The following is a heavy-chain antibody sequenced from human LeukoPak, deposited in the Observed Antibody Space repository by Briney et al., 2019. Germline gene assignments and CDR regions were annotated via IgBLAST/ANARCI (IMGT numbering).Heavy chain of an antibody. J-gene: IGHJ4*02. CDR2: INPNSGGT. V-gene: IGHV1-2*02. Sequence: ASVKVSCKASGYTFTSYYMHWVRQAPGQGLEWMGWINPNSGGTNYAQKFQGRVTMTRDTSISTAYIELTSLTSDDTSVYFCARDSHCSGTSCFSHWGQGSLVTVTS. CDR1: GYTFTSYY. CDR3: ARDSHCSGTSCFSH. D-gene: IGHD2-15*01.